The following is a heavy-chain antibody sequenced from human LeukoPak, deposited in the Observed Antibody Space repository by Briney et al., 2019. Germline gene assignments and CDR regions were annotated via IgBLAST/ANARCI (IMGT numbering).Heavy chain of an antibody. CDR2: ISGSGGRT. Sequence: PGGSLRLSCAASGFTSISYAMSWVRQSPGKGLEWVSHISGSGGRTNYADSVKGRFTISRDNSKNTLYLQMNSLRAEDTAVYYCARVSSTASPSYYFDFWGQGTLVTVSS. D-gene: IGHD6-6*01. CDR1: GFTSISYA. V-gene: IGHV3-23*01. CDR3: ARVSSTASPSYYFDF. J-gene: IGHJ4*02.